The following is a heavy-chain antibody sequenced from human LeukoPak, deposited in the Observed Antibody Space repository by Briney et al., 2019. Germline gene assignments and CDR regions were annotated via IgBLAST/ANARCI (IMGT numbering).Heavy chain of an antibody. V-gene: IGHV4-59*08. CDR2: VYDTGST. D-gene: IGHD4-11*01. J-gene: IGHJ6*02. CDR1: GASISNYY. CDR3: ARHEGFGNYNDYYYDIDV. Sequence: SETLSPTCTVSGASISNYYWSWIRQPPGKGLEWIGYVYDTGSTNYNASPKSRVTISVDTSKNQFSLKLSSVTAADTAVYYCARHEGFGNYNDYYYDIDVWGQGTTVTVSS.